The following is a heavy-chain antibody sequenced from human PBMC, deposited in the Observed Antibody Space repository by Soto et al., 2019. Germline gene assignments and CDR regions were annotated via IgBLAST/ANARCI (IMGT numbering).Heavy chain of an antibody. CDR1: GYTFTSYA. V-gene: IGHV1-3*01. J-gene: IGHJ3*02. D-gene: IGHD1-26*01. CDR2: INAGNGNT. Sequence: ASVKVSCKASGYTFTSYAVHWVRQAPGQRLEWMGWINAGNGNTKYSQKFQGRVTITRDTSASTAYMELSSLRSEDTAVYYCARDAWELLAFDIWGQGTMVTVSS. CDR3: ARDAWELLAFDI.